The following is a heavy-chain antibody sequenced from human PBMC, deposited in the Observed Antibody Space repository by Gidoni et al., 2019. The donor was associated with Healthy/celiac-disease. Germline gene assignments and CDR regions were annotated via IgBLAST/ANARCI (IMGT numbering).Heavy chain of an antibody. CDR3: ARHRIAAAGYFDY. J-gene: IGHJ4*02. V-gene: IGHV4-39*01. CDR1: GGSISSSSYD. Sequence: QLQLQESGPGLVKPSETLSLTCTVSGGSISSSSYDWGWIRQPQGKGLEWIVSIYYSGSTYYNPSLKSRVTISVDTSKNQFSLKLSSVTAADTAVYYCARHRIAAAGYFDYWGQGTLVTVSS. D-gene: IGHD6-13*01. CDR2: IYYSGST.